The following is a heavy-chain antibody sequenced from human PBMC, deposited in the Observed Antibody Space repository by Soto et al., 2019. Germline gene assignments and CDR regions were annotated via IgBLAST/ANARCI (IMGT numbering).Heavy chain of an antibody. D-gene: IGHD3-10*01. CDR1: GFTFGSYA. CDR2: ISGRGDST. Sequence: EVQLVESGGGLVKPGGSLRLSCVASGFTFGSYAMNWVRQAPGKGLEWISAISGRGDSTYYADSVKGRFTISRDNSQNTLYVQMNSLRPEDTAIYYCAKDRGTIAYWGQGTLVTVSS. J-gene: IGHJ4*02. CDR3: AKDRGTIAY. V-gene: IGHV3-23*04.